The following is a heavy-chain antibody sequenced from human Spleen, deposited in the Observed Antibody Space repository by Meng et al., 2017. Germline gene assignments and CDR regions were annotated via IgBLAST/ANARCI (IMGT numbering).Heavy chain of an antibody. CDR3: ARHDGP. CDR1: GGSISSSSAYH. V-gene: IGHV4-39*01. J-gene: IGHJ5*02. Sequence: QLQLQGSGPGLAKPSETLSLTCTVSGGSISSSSAYHWGWIRIRQPPGKGLEWIGNIHHSGTTYYNPSLKSRVTMSVDTSKNQFSLSLISVTAADTAVYYCARHDGPWGQGTLVTVSS. CDR2: IHHSGTT.